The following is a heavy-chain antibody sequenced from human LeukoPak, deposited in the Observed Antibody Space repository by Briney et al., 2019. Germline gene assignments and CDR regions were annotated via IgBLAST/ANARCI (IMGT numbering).Heavy chain of an antibody. D-gene: IGHD3-10*01. Sequence: ASVKVSCKVSGYTLTELSMHWVRQAPGKGLEWMGGFDPEDGETIYAQKFQGRVTMTEDTSTDTAYMELSSLRSEDTAVYYCATDSSITMVRRVIRFKYYFDYWGQGTLVTVSS. CDR3: ATDSSITMVRRVIRFKYYFDY. J-gene: IGHJ4*02. V-gene: IGHV1-24*01. CDR1: GYTLTELS. CDR2: FDPEDGET.